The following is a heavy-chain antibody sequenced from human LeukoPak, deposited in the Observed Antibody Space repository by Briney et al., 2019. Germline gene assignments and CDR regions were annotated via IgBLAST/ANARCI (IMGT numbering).Heavy chain of an antibody. J-gene: IGHJ6*02. V-gene: IGHV3-30-3*01. CDR1: GFTFRSYA. Sequence: PGGSLRLSCAASGFTFRSYAIHWVRQAPGKGLEWVAFISWDGTIKYYADSVKGRFSISRDNSKNTLSLQMNSLRAEDTAVYYCAVDLLYYYGMDVWGQGTTVTVSS. CDR3: AVDLLYYYGMDV. D-gene: IGHD3-3*01. CDR2: ISWDGTIK.